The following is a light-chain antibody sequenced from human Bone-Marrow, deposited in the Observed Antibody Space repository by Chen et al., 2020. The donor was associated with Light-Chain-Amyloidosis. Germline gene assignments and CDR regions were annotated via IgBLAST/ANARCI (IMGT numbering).Light chain of an antibody. J-gene: IGLJ3*02. V-gene: IGLV1-40*01. CDR3: QSYDSSLSGRGV. CDR2: GNS. CDR1: SANIGAGYD. Sequence: QSVLTQPPSVSGAPGPRVTLSCTGSSANIGAGYDVHWYQQLPGTAPKLLIYGNSNRPSGVPDRFSGSKSGTSASLAITGLQAEDEADYYCQSYDSSLSGRGVFGGGTKLTVL.